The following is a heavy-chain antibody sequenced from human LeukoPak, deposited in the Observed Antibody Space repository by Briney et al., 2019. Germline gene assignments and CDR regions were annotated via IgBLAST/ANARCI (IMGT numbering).Heavy chain of an antibody. Sequence: GGSLRLSCAASGFSFSSYAMHWVRQAPGKGLEWVAVISYDGSNKYYADSVKGRFTISRDNSKNTLYLQTNSLRAEDTAVYYCASAPVLRYFDWLFAPFDYWGQGTLVTVSS. CDR1: GFSFSSYA. V-gene: IGHV3-30*04. D-gene: IGHD3-9*01. CDR2: ISYDGSNK. J-gene: IGHJ4*02. CDR3: ASAPVLRYFDWLFAPFDY.